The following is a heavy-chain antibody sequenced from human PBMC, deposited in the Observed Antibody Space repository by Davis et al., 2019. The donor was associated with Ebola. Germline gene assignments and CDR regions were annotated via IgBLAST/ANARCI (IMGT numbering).Heavy chain of an antibody. CDR2: INAGNGNT. CDR3: ICGDQLTGGLYYYYGMDV. Sequence: ASVKVSCKASGYTFTSYAMHWVRQAPGQRLEWMGWINAGNGNTKYSQKFQGRVTITRDTSASTAYMELSSLRSEDTAVYYCICGDQLTGGLYYYYGMDVWGQGTTVTVSS. CDR1: GYTFTSYA. J-gene: IGHJ6*02. V-gene: IGHV1-3*01. D-gene: IGHD2-21*01.